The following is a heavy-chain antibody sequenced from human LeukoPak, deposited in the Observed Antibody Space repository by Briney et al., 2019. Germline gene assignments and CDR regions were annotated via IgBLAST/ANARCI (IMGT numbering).Heavy chain of an antibody. CDR3: VNAGYVSGSYYSAFDI. CDR1: GFTFSNYA. CDR2: ISNNGGTT. D-gene: IGHD3-10*01. Sequence: GGSLRLSCSASGFTFSNYAIHWVRQAPGKGLEYVSAISNNGGTTYYAESVKGRFTISRDNSKNTLYLQMSSLRAEDTAAYYCVNAGYVSGSYYSAFDIWGQGTMVTVSS. V-gene: IGHV3-64D*09. J-gene: IGHJ3*02.